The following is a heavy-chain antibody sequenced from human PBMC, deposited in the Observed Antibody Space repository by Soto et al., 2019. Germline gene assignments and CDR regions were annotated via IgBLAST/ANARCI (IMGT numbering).Heavy chain of an antibody. V-gene: IGHV3-33*01. CDR2: IWYGGSNK. CDR3: ARGCAGSYPNWFDP. J-gene: IGHJ5*02. CDR1: GFTFSSYG. Sequence: QVQLVESGGGVVQPGGSLRLSCAASGFTFSSYGMHWVRQAPGKGLEWVAVIWYGGSNKYYADSVKGRFTISRDNSKTTLYLQMNSLRAEDTAVYYWARGCAGSYPNWFDPWGQGTLVTVSS. D-gene: IGHD1-26*01.